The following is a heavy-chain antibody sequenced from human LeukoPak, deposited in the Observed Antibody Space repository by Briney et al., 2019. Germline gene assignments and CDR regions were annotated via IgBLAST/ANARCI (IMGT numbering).Heavy chain of an antibody. J-gene: IGHJ4*02. V-gene: IGHV3-66*01. D-gene: IGHD6-19*01. CDR3: ARDRYSSGWYDY. Sequence: GGSLRLSCEVSGFTASSNYLSWVRQAPGKGLEWVSLIYSGGSTFYADSVKGRFIISRDNSENTLYLQMNSLRAEDTAVYYCARDRYSSGWYDYWGQGTLVTVSS. CDR1: GFTASSNY. CDR2: IYSGGST.